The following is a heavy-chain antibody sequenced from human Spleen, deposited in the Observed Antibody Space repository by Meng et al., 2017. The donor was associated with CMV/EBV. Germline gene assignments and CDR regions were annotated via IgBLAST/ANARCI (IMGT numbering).Heavy chain of an antibody. D-gene: IGHD3-3*01. CDR3: ARANYDFWSGDYYYYYGMDV. Sequence: SVKVSCKASGGTFSSYAISWVRQAPGQGLEWMGGIIPIFGTANYAQKFQGRVTITTDESTSTAYMELSSLRSEDTAVYYCARANYDFWSGDYYYYYGMDVWGQGTTVTVSS. J-gene: IGHJ6*02. CDR2: IIPIFGTA. CDR1: GGTFSSYA. V-gene: IGHV1-69*05.